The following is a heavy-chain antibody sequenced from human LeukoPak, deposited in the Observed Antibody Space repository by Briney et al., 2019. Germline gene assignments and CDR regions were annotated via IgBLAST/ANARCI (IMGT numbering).Heavy chain of an antibody. V-gene: IGHV3-23*01. Sequence: PGGSLRLSCAASGFTFSSYAMSWVRQAPGKGLESVSGISGSDGGTYNADSVKGRFTISRDNSKNTLYLQMNSLRAEDAAVYYCAKGSLSYCSGRCYYFDYWGQGTLVTVSS. CDR2: ISGSDGGT. CDR1: GFTFSSYA. D-gene: IGHD2-15*01. J-gene: IGHJ4*02. CDR3: AKGSLSYCSGRCYYFDY.